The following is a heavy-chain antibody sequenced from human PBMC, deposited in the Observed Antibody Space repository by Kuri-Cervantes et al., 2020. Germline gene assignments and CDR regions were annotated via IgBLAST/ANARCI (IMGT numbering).Heavy chain of an antibody. V-gene: IGHV1-18*01. CDR2: ISAYNGNT. D-gene: IGHD3-9*01. CDR3: ARGLRYFDWPRPGWFDP. CDR1: VYTFTSYG. Sequence: ASVKTSSRVAVYTFTSYGISWVRQAPGQGLEWMGWISAYNGNTNYAQKLQGRVTMTTDTSTSTAYMELRSLRSDDTAVYYCARGLRYFDWPRPGWFDPWGQGTLVTVSS. J-gene: IGHJ5*02.